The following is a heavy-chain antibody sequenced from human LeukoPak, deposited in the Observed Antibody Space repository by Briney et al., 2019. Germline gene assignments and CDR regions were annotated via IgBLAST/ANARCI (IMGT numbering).Heavy chain of an antibody. CDR2: INPNSGGT. CDR3: ARDQPDTAMDKSYYYYYGMDV. D-gene: IGHD5-18*01. J-gene: IGHJ6*02. CDR1: GYTFTGYY. Sequence: ASVKVSCKASGYTFTGYYMHWVRQAPGQGLEWMGWINPNSGGTNYAQKFQGWVTMTRDTSISTAYMELSRLRSEDTAVYYCARDQPDTAMDKSYYYYYGMDVWGQGTTVTVSS. V-gene: IGHV1-2*04.